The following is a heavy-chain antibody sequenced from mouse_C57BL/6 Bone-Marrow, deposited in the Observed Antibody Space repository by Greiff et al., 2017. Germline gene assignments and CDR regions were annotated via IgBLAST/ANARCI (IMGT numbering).Heavy chain of an antibody. CDR3: ARYDYDGDAMDY. Sequence: EVKVVESGGGLVQPGGSLKLSCAASGFTFSDYGMAWVRQAPRKGPEWVAFISNLAYSIYSADTVTGRFTISRENAKNTLYLEMSSLRSEDTAMYYCARYDYDGDAMDYWGQGTSVTVSS. V-gene: IGHV5-15*01. D-gene: IGHD2-4*01. CDR2: ISNLAYSI. CDR1: GFTFSDYG. J-gene: IGHJ4*01.